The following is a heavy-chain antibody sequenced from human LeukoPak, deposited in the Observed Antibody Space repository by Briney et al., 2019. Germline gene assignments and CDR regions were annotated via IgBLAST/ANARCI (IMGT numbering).Heavy chain of an antibody. CDR2: ISYDGSNK. D-gene: IGHD3-16*02. Sequence: GGSLRLSCAASGFTFSSYGMHWVRQAPGKGLEWVAVISYDGSNKYYADSVKSRFTISRDNSKNTLYLQMNSLRAEDTAVYYCAKDWYDYVWGSYRPLVDYWGQGTLVTVSS. CDR3: AKDWYDYVWGSYRPLVDY. V-gene: IGHV3-30*18. CDR1: GFTFSSYG. J-gene: IGHJ4*02.